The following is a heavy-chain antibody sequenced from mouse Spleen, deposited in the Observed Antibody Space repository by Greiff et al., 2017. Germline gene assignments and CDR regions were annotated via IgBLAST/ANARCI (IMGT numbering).Heavy chain of an antibody. CDR1: GYTFTDYY. Sequence: EVQLQQSGPELVKPGASVKISCKASGYTFTDYYMNWVKQSHGKSLEWIGDINPNNGGTSYNQKFKGKATLTVDKSSSTAYMELRSLTSEDSAVYYCARSGTTGTNFDVWGAGTTVTVSS. V-gene: IGHV1-26*01. D-gene: IGHD4-1*02. CDR2: INPNNGGT. J-gene: IGHJ1*01. CDR3: ARSGTTGTNFDV.